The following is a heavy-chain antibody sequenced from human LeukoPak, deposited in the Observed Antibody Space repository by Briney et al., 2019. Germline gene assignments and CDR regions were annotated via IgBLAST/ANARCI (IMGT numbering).Heavy chain of an antibody. CDR1: GYTFTDSY. D-gene: IGHD4-23*01. V-gene: IGHV1-2*02. J-gene: IGHJ4*02. CDR3: AREGDYGGTYDC. Sequence: GASVKVSCKASGYTFTDSYMHWVRQAPGQGLEWMGWINPNTGGTNYEQKFQGRVTMTRGTSISTAYMELSRLRSDDTAVYYCAREGDYGGTYDCWGQGTLVTVSS. CDR2: INPNTGGT.